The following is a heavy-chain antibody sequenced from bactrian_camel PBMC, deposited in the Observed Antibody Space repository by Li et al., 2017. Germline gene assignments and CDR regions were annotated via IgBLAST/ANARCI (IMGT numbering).Heavy chain of an antibody. D-gene: IGHD3*01. CDR2: IANDGTI. Sequence: VQLVESGGGSVLAGGTLKLSCVPSKRIYTDCRMGWYRQAPGKERELISYIANDGTITSGDAMKGRFTISRDSTTNTLYLDMNSLKPEDTAMYYCAIDSTTGAYCHSLINFDFWGQGTQVTVS. CDR3: AIDSTTGAYCHSLINFDF. V-gene: IGHV3S53*01. J-gene: IGHJ4*01. CDR1: KRIYTDCR.